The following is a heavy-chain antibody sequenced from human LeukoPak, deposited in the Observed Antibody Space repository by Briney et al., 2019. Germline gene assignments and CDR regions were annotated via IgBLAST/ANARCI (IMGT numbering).Heavy chain of an antibody. CDR1: GGSISSGDSY. Sequence: KPSETLSLTCTVSGGSISSGDSYWSWIRQPPGKGLEWVGYIYYTGGAYYNPSLKSRVTISIGASENQFSLKLSSVTAADTAVYYCARSSGSGSLAYLNCWGQGTLVTVSP. CDR2: IYYTGGA. V-gene: IGHV4-30-4*01. J-gene: IGHJ4*02. CDR3: ARSSGSGSLAYLNC. D-gene: IGHD3-10*01.